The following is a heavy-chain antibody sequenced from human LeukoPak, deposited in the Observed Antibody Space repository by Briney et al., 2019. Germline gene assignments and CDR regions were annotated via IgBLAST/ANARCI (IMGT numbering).Heavy chain of an antibody. J-gene: IGHJ5*02. CDR2: IYYSGST. D-gene: IGHD5-12*01. V-gene: IGHV4-59*01. Sequence: SETLSLTCTVSGGSISSYYWSWIRQPPGKGLEWIGYIYYSGSTNYNPPLKSRVTISVDTSKNQFSLKLSSVTAADTAVYYCARAVDIVATTINWFDPWGQGTLVTVSS. CDR3: ARAVDIVATTINWFDP. CDR1: GGSISSYY.